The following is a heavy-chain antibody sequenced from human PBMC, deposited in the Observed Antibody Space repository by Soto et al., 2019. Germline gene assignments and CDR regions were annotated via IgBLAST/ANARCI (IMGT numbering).Heavy chain of an antibody. CDR2: ISAYDGKT. Sequence: AAVKVSCKTSGYTFNTYGINWVRQAPGQGLELMGWISAYDGKTTYAEKFQGRVTMTTDTSTSTAYMELRSLRSDDTAIYYCARDPHEFWTSYWFDPWGQGTPVTVSS. J-gene: IGHJ5*02. CDR1: GYTFNTYG. CDR3: ARDPHEFWTSYWFDP. V-gene: IGHV1-18*01. D-gene: IGHD3-3*01.